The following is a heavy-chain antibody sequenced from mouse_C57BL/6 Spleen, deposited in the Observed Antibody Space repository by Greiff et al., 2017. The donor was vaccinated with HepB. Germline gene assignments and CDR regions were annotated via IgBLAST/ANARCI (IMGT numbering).Heavy chain of an antibody. D-gene: IGHD2-4*01. J-gene: IGHJ3*01. CDR2: INPNYGTT. CDR3: AGDYDEGAWFAY. CDR1: GYSFTDYN. V-gene: IGHV1-39*01. Sequence: EVKLMESGPELVKPGASVKISCKASGYSFTDYNMNWVKQSNGKSLEWIGVINPNYGTTSYNQKFKGKATLTVDQSSSTAYMQLNSLTSEDSAVYYCAGDYDEGAWFAYWGQGTLVTVSA.